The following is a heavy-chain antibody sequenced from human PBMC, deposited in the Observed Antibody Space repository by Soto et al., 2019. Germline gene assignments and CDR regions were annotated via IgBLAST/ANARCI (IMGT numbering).Heavy chain of an antibody. CDR1: GGSISSSSYY. J-gene: IGHJ6*02. V-gene: IGHV4-39*01. Sequence: SETLSLTGTVSGGSISSSSYYWGWIRQPPGKGLEWIGSIYYIGSTYYNPSLKSRVTISVDTSKNQFSLKLSSVTAADTAVYYCRGTGTGYHYGMDVGGQGTKVKGSS. CDR3: RGTGTGYHYGMDV. CDR2: IYYIGST. D-gene: IGHD1-1*01.